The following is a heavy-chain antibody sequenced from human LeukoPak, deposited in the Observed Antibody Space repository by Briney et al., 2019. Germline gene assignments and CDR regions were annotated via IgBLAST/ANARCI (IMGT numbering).Heavy chain of an antibody. CDR1: GYSFTKYG. Sequence: GASVEVSCKASGYSFTKYGISWVRQAPGQGLEWMGWISAYTRNTDHAQKFQGRVTMTTDTSATTAYMELRSLRSDDTAVYYCARDSGYQSDAFDFWGQGTMVIVSS. CDR2: ISAYTRNT. V-gene: IGHV1-18*01. J-gene: IGHJ3*01. CDR3: ARDSGYQSDAFDF. D-gene: IGHD2-2*01.